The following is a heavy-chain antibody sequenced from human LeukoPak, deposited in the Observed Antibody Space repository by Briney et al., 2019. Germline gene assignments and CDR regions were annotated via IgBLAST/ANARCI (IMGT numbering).Heavy chain of an antibody. J-gene: IGHJ2*01. V-gene: IGHV4-59*11. Sequence: PSETLSLTCTVSGGSISRHYWSWIRQPPGKGLEWIGYIYYSGSTNYNPSLKSRVTISVDTSKNQFSLKLSSVTAADTAVYYCARDGEDYGSGSYHGGYFDLWGRGTLVTVSS. CDR1: GGSISRHY. CDR2: IYYSGST. D-gene: IGHD3-10*01. CDR3: ARDGEDYGSGSYHGGYFDL.